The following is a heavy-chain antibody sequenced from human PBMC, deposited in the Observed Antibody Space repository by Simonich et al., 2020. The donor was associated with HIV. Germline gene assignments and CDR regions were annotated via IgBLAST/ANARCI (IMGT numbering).Heavy chain of an antibody. CDR2: INHSGST. CDR3: ARHEGSGAYDDPFDI. D-gene: IGHD3-10*01. Sequence: QVQLQQWGAGLLKPSETLSLTCAVYGGSFSGYYWNWIRQPPGKGLEWIGEINHSGSTNYNPSLKSRVTISVDTSNNQFSLKVTSVTAADTALYYCARHEGSGAYDDPFDIWGQGTMVTVSS. CDR1: GGSFSGYY. J-gene: IGHJ3*02. V-gene: IGHV4-34*01.